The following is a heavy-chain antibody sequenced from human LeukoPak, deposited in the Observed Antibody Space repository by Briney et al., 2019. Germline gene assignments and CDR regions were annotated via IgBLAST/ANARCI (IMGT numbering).Heavy chain of an antibody. CDR3: ARDRVRYSSGREYFQH. J-gene: IGHJ1*01. CDR2: ISSSSSTI. Sequence: PGGSLRLSCAVSGFTFSSYSMNWVRQAPGKGLEWVSYISSSSSTIYYADSVKGRFTISRDNAKNSLYLQMNSLRDEDTAVYYCARDRVRYSSGREYFQHWGQGTLVTVSS. V-gene: IGHV3-48*02. D-gene: IGHD6-19*01. CDR1: GFTFSSYS.